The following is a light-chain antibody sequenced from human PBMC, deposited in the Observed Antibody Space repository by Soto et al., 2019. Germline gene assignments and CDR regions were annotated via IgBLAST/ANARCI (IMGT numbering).Light chain of an antibody. CDR3: CSDAGSYTWV. V-gene: IGLV2-11*01. Sequence: QSVLTQPRSVSGSPGQSVTISCTGTSSDVGGYNYVSWYQQHPGKTPKLMIYDVSKRPSGVPDRFSGSKSGYTASLTISGLQAEDEADYYCCSDAGSYTWVFGGGTKLTVL. J-gene: IGLJ3*02. CDR1: SSDVGGYNY. CDR2: DVS.